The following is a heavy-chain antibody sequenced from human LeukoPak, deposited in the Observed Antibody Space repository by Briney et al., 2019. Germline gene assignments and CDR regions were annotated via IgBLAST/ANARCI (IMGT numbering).Heavy chain of an antibody. CDR2: ISGSGGST. CDR3: AREARGWELRGYYFDY. Sequence: GSLRLSCAASGFTFSSYAMSWVRQAPGKGLDWVSAISGSGGSTYYADSVKGRFTISRDNAKNSLYLQMNSLRAEDTAVYYCAREARGWELRGYYFDYWGQGTLVTVSS. CDR1: GFTFSSYA. J-gene: IGHJ4*02. V-gene: IGHV3-23*01. D-gene: IGHD1-26*01.